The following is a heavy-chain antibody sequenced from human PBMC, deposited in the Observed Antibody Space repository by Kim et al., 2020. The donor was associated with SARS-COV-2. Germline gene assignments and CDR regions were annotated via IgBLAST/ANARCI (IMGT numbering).Heavy chain of an antibody. V-gene: IGHV4-30-2*01. CDR3: ARDGPRGRRDY. J-gene: IGHJ4*02. CDR1: GGSISGGGSS. Sequence: SETLSLTCAVSGGSISGGGSSWSWIRQPPGKGLEWIGFIYHSGSTYYNPSLKGRVTISIDKSKNQFSLRLSSVTAADTAVFYCARDGPRGRRDYWGQGTLVTVSS. D-gene: IGHD6-25*01. CDR2: IYHSGST.